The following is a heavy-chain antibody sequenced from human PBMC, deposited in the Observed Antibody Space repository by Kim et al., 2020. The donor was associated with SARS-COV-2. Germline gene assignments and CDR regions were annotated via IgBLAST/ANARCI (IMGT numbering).Heavy chain of an antibody. Sequence: SETLSLTCAVYGGSFSGYYWSWIRQPPGKGLEWIGEINHSGSTNYNPSLKSRVTISVDTSKNQFSLKLSSVTAADTAVYYCARGGRIAWDYWGQGTLVTVSS. J-gene: IGHJ4*02. CDR3: ARGGRIAWDY. V-gene: IGHV4-34*01. CDR2: INHSGST. CDR1: GGSFSGYY. D-gene: IGHD2-15*01.